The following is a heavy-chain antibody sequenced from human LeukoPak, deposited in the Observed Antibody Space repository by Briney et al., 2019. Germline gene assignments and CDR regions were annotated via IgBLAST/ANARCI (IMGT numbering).Heavy chain of an antibody. D-gene: IGHD3-10*01. CDR2: ISAYNGNT. CDR1: GYTFTSYG. CDR3: ARGRSGWNYYGSGSHPLVYFDY. V-gene: IGHV1-18*04. Sequence: GASVKVSCKASGYTFTSYGISWVRQAPGQGLEWMGWISAYNGNTNYAQKLQGRVTMTTDTSTSTAYMELRSLRSDDTAVYYCARGRSGWNYYGSGSHPLVYFDYWGQGTLVTVSS. J-gene: IGHJ4*02.